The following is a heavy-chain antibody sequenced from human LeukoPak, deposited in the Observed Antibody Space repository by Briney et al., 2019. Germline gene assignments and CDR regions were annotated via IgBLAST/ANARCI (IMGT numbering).Heavy chain of an antibody. CDR2: ISTSGGRT. J-gene: IGHJ4*02. CDR3: AKDRDGGSATTAKGFDY. CDR1: GFIFSNYG. V-gene: IGHV3-23*01. D-gene: IGHD1-26*01. Sequence: GGSLRLSCAASGFIFSNYGMSWVRQAPGKGLEWVSGISTSGGRTYYADSVKGQFTISRDNSKNTLYLQMNSLGAEDTAIYYCAKDRDGGSATTAKGFDYWAQGTRVTVSS.